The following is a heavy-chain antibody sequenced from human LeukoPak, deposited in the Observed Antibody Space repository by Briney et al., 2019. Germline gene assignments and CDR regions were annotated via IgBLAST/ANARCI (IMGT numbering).Heavy chain of an antibody. CDR3: AKAYYYDSSGYYSPTFDP. CDR2: ISGSGGST. D-gene: IGHD3-22*01. J-gene: IGHJ5*02. Sequence: GGSLRLSCAASGFTFSSYAMSWVRQAPGKGLEWVSAISGSGGSTYYADSVKGRFTISRDNSKNTLYLQMNSLRAEDTAVYYCAKAYYYDSSGYYSPTFDPXXQGXLVTVSS. V-gene: IGHV3-23*01. CDR1: GFTFSSYA.